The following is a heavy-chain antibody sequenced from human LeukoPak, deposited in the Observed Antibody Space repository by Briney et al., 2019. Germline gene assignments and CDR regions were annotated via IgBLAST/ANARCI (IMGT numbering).Heavy chain of an antibody. CDR3: AKDGLRFLEWLSKNYYMDV. CDR2: ISYDGSNK. V-gene: IGHV3-30*18. D-gene: IGHD3-3*01. CDR1: GFTFSSYG. Sequence: GGSLRLSCAASGFTFSSYGMHWVRQAPGKGLEWVAVISYDGSNKYYADSVKGRFTISRDNSKNTPYLQMNSLRAEDTAVYYCAKDGLRFLEWLSKNYYMDVWGKGTTVTVSS. J-gene: IGHJ6*03.